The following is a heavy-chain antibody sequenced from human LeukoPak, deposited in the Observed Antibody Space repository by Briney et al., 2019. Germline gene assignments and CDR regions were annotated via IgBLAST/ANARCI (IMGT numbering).Heavy chain of an antibody. V-gene: IGHV4-30-4*01. D-gene: IGHD6-19*01. CDR1: GGSISSGDYY. J-gene: IGHJ4*02. Sequence: SETLSLTCTVSGGSISSGDYYWSWIRQPPGKGLEWIGYIYYSGSTYYNPSLKSRVTISVDTSKNQFSLKLSSVTAADTAAYYCAREVAGTLFDYWGQGTLVTVSS. CDR2: IYYSGST. CDR3: AREVAGTLFDY.